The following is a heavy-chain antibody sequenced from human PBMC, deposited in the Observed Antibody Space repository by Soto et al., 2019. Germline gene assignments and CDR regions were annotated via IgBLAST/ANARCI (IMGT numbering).Heavy chain of an antibody. D-gene: IGHD4-17*01. J-gene: IGHJ6*02. CDR1: AYTFRSYG. CDR2: SNGGNGFT. Sequence: QVQLVQSGAEVRTPGASVKISCKASAYTFRSYGVQWVRQAPGQSLEWVGWSNGGNGFTKYSQELQDRVTITRDTAASTIYMELRGLTSDDTAVYYCARLSYSDALDVWGQGTTVTVSS. CDR3: ARLSYSDALDV. V-gene: IGHV1-3*02.